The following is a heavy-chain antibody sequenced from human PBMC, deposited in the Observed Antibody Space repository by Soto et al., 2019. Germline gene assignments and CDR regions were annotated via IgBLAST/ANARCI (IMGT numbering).Heavy chain of an antibody. CDR3: ATDPNGDYIGAFDN. V-gene: IGHV3-23*01. D-gene: IGHD4-17*01. Sequence: EVQLLESGGRLVPPGGSLRLSCAGSRFSFSNYAMTWARQAPGEGLEWVSSITGSVGGTTYADSVKGRFTISSDNSKNILYLQMDSLRADDTAVYYCATDPNGDYIGAFDNWGQGTMVTVSS. CDR1: RFSFSNYA. J-gene: IGHJ3*02. CDR2: ITGSVGGT.